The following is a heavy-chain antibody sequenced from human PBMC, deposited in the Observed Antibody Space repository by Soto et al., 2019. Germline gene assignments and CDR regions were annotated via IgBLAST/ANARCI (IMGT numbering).Heavy chain of an antibody. CDR2: IYYSGST. D-gene: IGHD1-26*01. J-gene: IGHJ6*02. CDR1: GGSISSYY. CDR3: ARDHVRVGATYYYYGMDV. Sequence: SETLSLTCTVSGGSISSYYWSWIRQPPGKGLEWIGYIYYSGSTNYNPSLKSRVTISVDTSKNQFSLKLSSVTAADTAVYYCARDHVRVGATYYYYGMDVWGQGTTVT. V-gene: IGHV4-59*01.